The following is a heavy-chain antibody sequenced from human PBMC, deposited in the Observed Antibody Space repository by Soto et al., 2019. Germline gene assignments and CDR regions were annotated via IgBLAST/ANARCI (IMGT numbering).Heavy chain of an antibody. J-gene: IGHJ4*02. D-gene: IGHD3-10*01. CDR3: ATSYGSGSQAFDY. CDR2: THPILSMS. Sequence: QVHLVQSGAELKKPGSSVRVSCKASGDTFNFYTINWVRQAPGLGLEWMGRTHPILSMSNSALKFQGRLSISADKSTSTAYMDLRSLRSDDTAVYYCATSYGSGSQAFDYWGQGALVTVSS. CDR1: GDTFNFYT. V-gene: IGHV1-69*02.